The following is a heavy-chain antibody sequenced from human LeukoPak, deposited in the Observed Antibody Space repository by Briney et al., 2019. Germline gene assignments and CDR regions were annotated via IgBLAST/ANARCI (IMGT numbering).Heavy chain of an antibody. CDR2: LSHAGNT. J-gene: IGHJ4*02. D-gene: IGHD2-2*01. CDR3: ARHNAPRRVGFDF. V-gene: IGHV4-39*01. Sequence: SETLSLTCSVSGDSVRXXXXXXGWXRXXXXXXXXXVACLSHAGNTWYNPXXXXXXSISVDTSKNQFSLKFSSVTAADTALYWCARHNAPRRVGFDFWGQGILVTVSS. CDR1: GDSVRXXXXX.